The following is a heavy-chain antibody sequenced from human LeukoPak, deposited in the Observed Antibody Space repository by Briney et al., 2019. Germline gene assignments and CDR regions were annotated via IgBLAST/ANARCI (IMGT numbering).Heavy chain of an antibody. CDR3: ARDGPAASFDY. J-gene: IGHJ4*02. Sequence: SETLSLTCTVSGGSISSGGYYWSWIRQHPGKGLEWIGYTYYGGSTYYNPSLKSRVTISVDTSKNQFSLKLSSVTAADTAVYYCARDGPAASFDYWGQGTLVTVSS. V-gene: IGHV4-31*03. D-gene: IGHD2-2*01. CDR2: TYYGGST. CDR1: GGSISSGGYY.